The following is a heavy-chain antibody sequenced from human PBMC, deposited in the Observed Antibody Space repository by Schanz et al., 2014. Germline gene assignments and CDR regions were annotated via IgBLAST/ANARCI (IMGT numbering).Heavy chain of an antibody. D-gene: IGHD2-15*01. Sequence: QVQLVESGGGVVQPGRSLRLSCAAYGFTLSSYAMHWVRQAPGKGLEWVAVISYDGGNKYYADSVKGRFTISRDNSKNTLYLQMNTLRAEDTAVYYWGRDRGYCSGGSCLAFDYWGQGTLVTVSS. CDR2: ISYDGGNK. CDR3: GRDRGYCSGGSCLAFDY. J-gene: IGHJ4*02. V-gene: IGHV3-30-3*01. CDR1: GFTLSSYA.